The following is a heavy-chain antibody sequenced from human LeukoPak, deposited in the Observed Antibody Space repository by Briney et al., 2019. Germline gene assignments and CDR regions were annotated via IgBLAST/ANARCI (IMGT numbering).Heavy chain of an antibody. D-gene: IGHD2-2*01. CDR1: GYTFTVYY. CDR2: INPHSGDT. Sequence: ASVKVSCKASGYTFTVYYMHWVRQAPGQGLEWMGYINPHSGDTIYAPNFQGRVTMTRDASISTVYMELSNLRSDDTAVYYCSTEDKYCSSPSCNDYWGQGTLVTVSS. J-gene: IGHJ4*02. CDR3: STEDKYCSSPSCNDY. V-gene: IGHV1-2*02.